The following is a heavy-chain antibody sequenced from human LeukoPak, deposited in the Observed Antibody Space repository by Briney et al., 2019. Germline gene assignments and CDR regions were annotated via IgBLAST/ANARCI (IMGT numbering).Heavy chain of an antibody. D-gene: IGHD4-11*01. CDR1: GGSISSGGYY. J-gene: IGHJ5*02. Sequence: SETLSLTCTVSGGSISSGGYYWSWIRQHPGKGLEWIGYIYYSGSTYYNPSLKSRVTISVYTSKNQFSLKLSSVTAADTAVYYCARSKFSKLGNWFDPWGQGTLVTVSS. V-gene: IGHV4-31*03. CDR3: ARSKFSKLGNWFDP. CDR2: IYYSGST.